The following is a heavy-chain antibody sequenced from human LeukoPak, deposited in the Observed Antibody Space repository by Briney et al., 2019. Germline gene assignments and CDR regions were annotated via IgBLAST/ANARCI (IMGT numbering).Heavy chain of an antibody. J-gene: IGHJ4*02. CDR2: IKSKTDGGTT. D-gene: IGHD7-27*01. CDR3: TTSFWGFFRSSDY. CDR1: GFTFSNAW. Sequence: KPGGSLRLSCAASGFTFSNAWMSWVRQAPGKGLEWVGRIKSKTDGGTTDYAAPVKGRFTISRDDSKNTLYLQMSSLKTEDTAVYYCTTSFWGFFRSSDYWGQGTLVTVSS. V-gene: IGHV3-15*01.